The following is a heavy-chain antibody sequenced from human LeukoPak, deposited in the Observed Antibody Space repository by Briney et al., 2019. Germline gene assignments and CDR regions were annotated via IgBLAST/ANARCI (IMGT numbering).Heavy chain of an antibody. D-gene: IGHD6-6*01. J-gene: IGHJ4*02. Sequence: ASVKVSCKASGYTFTSYAMHWVRQAPGQRLEWMGWINAGNGNTKYSQKFQGRVTITRDTSASTAYMELSSLRSEDTAVYYCARESVRAARRPDLPDYWGQGTLVTVSS. CDR2: INAGNGNT. V-gene: IGHV1-3*01. CDR1: GYTFTSYA. CDR3: ARESVRAARRPDLPDY.